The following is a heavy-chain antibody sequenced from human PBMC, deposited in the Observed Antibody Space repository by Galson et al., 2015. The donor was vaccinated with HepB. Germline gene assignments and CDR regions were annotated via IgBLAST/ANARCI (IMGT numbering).Heavy chain of an antibody. CDR3: ARVPAYYYGSGLFMDV. V-gene: IGHV3-53*01. CDR1: GFTVSSNY. J-gene: IGHJ6*02. CDR2: IYSGGGT. D-gene: IGHD3-10*01. Sequence: SLRLSCAASGFTVSSNYMSWVRQAPGKGLEWVSVIYSGGGTYYADSVKGRFTISRDNSKNTLYLQMNSLRAEDTAVYYCARVPAYYYGSGLFMDVWGQGTTVTVSS.